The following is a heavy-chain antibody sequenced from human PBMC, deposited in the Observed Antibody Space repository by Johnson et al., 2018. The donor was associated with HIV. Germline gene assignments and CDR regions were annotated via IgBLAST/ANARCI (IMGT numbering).Heavy chain of an antibody. V-gene: IGHV3-66*02. CDR1: GFTVSSNY. CDR3: TRRSPYDAFDI. J-gene: IGHJ3*02. CDR2: VYSGGTT. Sequence: EVQLVESGGGLEQPGGSLRLSCAASGFTVSSNYMSWVRQAPGKGLESVSVVYSGGTTHYADSVKGRSTISRDNSKNTLYLQMNSLRAEDTAVYYCTRRSPYDAFDIWGQGTMVTVSS.